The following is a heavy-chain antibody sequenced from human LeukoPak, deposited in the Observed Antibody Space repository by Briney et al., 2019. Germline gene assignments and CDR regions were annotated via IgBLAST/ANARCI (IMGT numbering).Heavy chain of an antibody. V-gene: IGHV4-4*02. CDR1: DYSITNSW. CDR2: IFHRGIP. J-gene: IGHJ6*03. Sequence: PSETLSLTCAVSDYSITNSWWSWVRQSPGMRLKWIGQIFHRGIPNYNPSLKSRVTMSIDKSNNQVSLKMNSVTAADTAVYYCARVMGASWFFYLDVWGKGTTVTVSS. D-gene: IGHD3-16*02. CDR3: ARVMGASWFFYLDV.